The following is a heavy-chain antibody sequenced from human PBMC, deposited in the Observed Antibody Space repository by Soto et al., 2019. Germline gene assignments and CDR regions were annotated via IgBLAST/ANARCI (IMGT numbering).Heavy chain of an antibody. Sequence: SETLSLTCTVSGGSISSYYWSWIRQPPGKGLEWIGYIYYSGSTNYNPSLKSRVTISVDTSKNQFSLKLSSVTAADTAVYYCARGLRYFDWLFDYDYWGQGTLVTVSS. V-gene: IGHV4-59*01. CDR3: ARGLRYFDWLFDYDY. J-gene: IGHJ4*02. CDR1: GGSISSYY. D-gene: IGHD3-9*01. CDR2: IYYSGST.